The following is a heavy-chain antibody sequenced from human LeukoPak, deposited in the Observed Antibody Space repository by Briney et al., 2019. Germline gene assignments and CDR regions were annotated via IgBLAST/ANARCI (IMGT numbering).Heavy chain of an antibody. CDR3: ARGTHNYDSSGSHYFDY. CDR1: GGSFSGYY. Sequence: SETLSLTCAVYGGSFSGYYWSWIRQPPGKGLEWIGEINHSGSTNYNPSLKSRVTISVDTSKNQFSLKLSSVTAADTAVYYCARGTHNYDSSGSHYFDYWGQGTLVTVSS. CDR2: INHSGST. V-gene: IGHV4-34*01. J-gene: IGHJ4*02. D-gene: IGHD3-22*01.